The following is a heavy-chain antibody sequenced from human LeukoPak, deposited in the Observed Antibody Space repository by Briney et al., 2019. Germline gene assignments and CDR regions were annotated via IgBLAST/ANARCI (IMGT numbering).Heavy chain of an antibody. D-gene: IGHD1-26*01. V-gene: IGHV4-39*07. CDR2: IYYSGST. CDR1: GGSISSSSYY. Sequence: SETLSLTCTVSGGSISSSSYYWGWIRQPPGKGLEWIGSIYYSGSTYYNPSLKSRVTISVDTSKNQFSLKLSSVTAADTAVYYCARGGVGPTTNWFDPWGQGTLVTVSS. J-gene: IGHJ5*02. CDR3: ARGGVGPTTNWFDP.